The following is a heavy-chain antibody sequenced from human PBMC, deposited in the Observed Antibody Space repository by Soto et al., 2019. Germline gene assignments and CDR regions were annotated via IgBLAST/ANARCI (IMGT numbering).Heavy chain of an antibody. D-gene: IGHD2-15*01. CDR2: MFYSGLT. Sequence: SETLSLTCSVSGYSVSSSDYNWAWIRQPPGKGLEWIGSMFYSGLTYYNPSLKSRVTLSVDTSKNQFSVRLNSVTAAETAVYYCAPLSVSLSGPYGIHVWGQGTTVTVSS. CDR3: APLSVSLSGPYGIHV. J-gene: IGHJ6*02. CDR1: GYSVSSSDYN. V-gene: IGHV4-39*01.